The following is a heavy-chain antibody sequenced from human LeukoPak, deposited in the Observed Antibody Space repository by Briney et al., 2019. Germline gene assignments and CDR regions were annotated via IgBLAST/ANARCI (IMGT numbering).Heavy chain of an antibody. D-gene: IGHD1-26*01. J-gene: IGHJ4*02. CDR3: ARARAIVGATTGYYFDY. V-gene: IGHV4-34*01. CDR2: INHSGST. CDR1: GGSFSGYY. Sequence: SETLSLTCAVYGGSFSGYYWSWIRQPPGKGLEWIGEINHSGSTNYNPSLKSRVTISVDTSKNQFSLKLSSVTAADTAVYYYARARAIVGATTGYYFDYWGQGTLVTVSS.